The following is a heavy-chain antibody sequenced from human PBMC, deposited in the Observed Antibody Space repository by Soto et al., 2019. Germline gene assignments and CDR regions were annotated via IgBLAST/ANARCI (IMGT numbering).Heavy chain of an antibody. J-gene: IGHJ4*02. Sequence: ASVKVSCKASGYTFTSYGISWVRQAPGQGLEWMGWISAYNGNTNYAQKLQGRVTMTTDTSTSTAYLELRSLRSDDTAVYYCAITYGSGSYYNVDYWGQGTLVTVSS. D-gene: IGHD3-10*01. V-gene: IGHV1-18*01. CDR3: AITYGSGSYYNVDY. CDR1: GYTFTSYG. CDR2: ISAYNGNT.